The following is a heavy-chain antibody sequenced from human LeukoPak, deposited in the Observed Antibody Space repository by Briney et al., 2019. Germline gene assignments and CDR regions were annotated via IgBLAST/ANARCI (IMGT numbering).Heavy chain of an antibody. V-gene: IGHV4-59*01. CDR2: IYYSGST. CDR1: GGSISSYY. Sequence: PSETLSLTCTVSGGSISSYYWSWIRQPPGKGLEWIGYIYYSGSTNYNPSLKSRFTISVDTSKNQFSLKLSSVTAADTAVYYCARDDTAMGSWGQGTLVTVSS. D-gene: IGHD5-18*01. CDR3: ARDDTAMGS. J-gene: IGHJ4*02.